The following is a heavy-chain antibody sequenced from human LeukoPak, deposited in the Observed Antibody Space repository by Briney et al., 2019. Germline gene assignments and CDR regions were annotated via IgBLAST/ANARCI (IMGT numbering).Heavy chain of an antibody. CDR3: ARGPTRHYSNVGY. V-gene: IGHV1-2*02. Sequence: ASVKVSCXASGYTFTGYYMHWVRQAPGQGLEWMGWINPNSGGTNYAQKFQGRVTMTRDTSISTAYMELSRLRSDDTAVYYCARGPTRHYSNVGYWGQGTLVTVSS. J-gene: IGHJ4*02. CDR2: INPNSGGT. CDR1: GYTFTGYY. D-gene: IGHD4-11*01.